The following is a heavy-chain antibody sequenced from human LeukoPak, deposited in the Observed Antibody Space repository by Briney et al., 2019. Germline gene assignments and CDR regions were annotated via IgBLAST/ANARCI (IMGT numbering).Heavy chain of an antibody. J-gene: IGHJ5*02. D-gene: IGHD2-21*01. CDR1: GGSSSGYY. Sequence: SETLSLTCAVYGGSSSGYYWSWIRQPPGKGLEWIGEINHSGSTNYNPSLKSRVTISVDTSKNQFSLKLSSVTAADTAVYYCARVHIAVASPIGNWFDPWGQGTLVTVSS. V-gene: IGHV4-34*01. CDR2: INHSGST. CDR3: ARVHIAVASPIGNWFDP.